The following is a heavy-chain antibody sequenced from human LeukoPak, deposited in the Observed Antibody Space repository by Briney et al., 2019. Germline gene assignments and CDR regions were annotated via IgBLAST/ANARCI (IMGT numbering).Heavy chain of an antibody. D-gene: IGHD2-15*01. CDR1: GFTFSSYA. CDR3: AKFVGRPYYYGMDV. V-gene: IGHV3-23*01. J-gene: IGHJ6*02. Sequence: GGSLRLSCAASGFTFSSYAVSWVRQAPGKGLEWVSAISGSGGSTYYADSVKGRFTISRGNSKNTLYLQMNSLRAEDTAVYYCAKFVGRPYYYGMDVWGQGTTVTVSS. CDR2: ISGSGGST.